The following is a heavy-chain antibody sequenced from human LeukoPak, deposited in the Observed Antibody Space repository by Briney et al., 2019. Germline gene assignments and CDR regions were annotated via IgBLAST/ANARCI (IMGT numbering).Heavy chain of an antibody. D-gene: IGHD3-9*01. CDR3: ARLARVLRYFDWLFQGWFDP. CDR2: IAYSGST. J-gene: IGHJ5*02. CDR1: GGSLSPYF. Sequence: SETTSLTCTVSGGSLSPYFWSWIRQPPGKGLEWIGNIAYSGSTHYNSSLTSRVTISVDTSKNQFSLKLSSVTAADTAVYYCARLARVLRYFDWLFQGWFDPWGQGTLVTVSS. V-gene: IGHV4-59*12.